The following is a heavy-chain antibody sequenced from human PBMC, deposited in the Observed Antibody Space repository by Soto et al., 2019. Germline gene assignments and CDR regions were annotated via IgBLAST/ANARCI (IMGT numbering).Heavy chain of an antibody. CDR3: ARGDTVTGIDVFDV. CDR2: VNPSGST. Sequence: SETLSLTCDVYGGSSGGYYWSWIRQPPGKGLEWIGEVNPSGSTNFNPSLKTRVTISMDASENHLALKLSSVTAADTAVYYCARGDTVTGIDVFDVWDQGTMVTVSS. V-gene: IGHV4-34*01. D-gene: IGHD1-1*01. CDR1: GGSSGGYY. J-gene: IGHJ3*01.